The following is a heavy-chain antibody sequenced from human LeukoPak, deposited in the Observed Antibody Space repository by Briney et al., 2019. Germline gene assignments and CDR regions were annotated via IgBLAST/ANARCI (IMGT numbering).Heavy chain of an antibody. CDR3: AKDIGWNLANFDY. CDR2: ISGSGGGT. CDR1: GFTFSSYA. Sequence: GGSLRLSCAASGFTFSSYAMSWVRQAPGKGLEWVSSISGSGGGTYYADSVKGRFTISRDNSKNTLYLRMNSLRAEDTAVYYCAKDIGWNLANFDYWGQGTLVTVSS. V-gene: IGHV3-23*01. D-gene: IGHD1-1*01. J-gene: IGHJ4*02.